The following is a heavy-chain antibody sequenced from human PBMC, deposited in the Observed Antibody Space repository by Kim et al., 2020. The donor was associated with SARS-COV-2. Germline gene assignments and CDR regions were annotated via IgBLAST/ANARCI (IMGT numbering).Heavy chain of an antibody. V-gene: IGHV1-69*13. D-gene: IGHD4-17*01. J-gene: IGHJ4*02. Sequence: SVKVSCKASGGTFSSYAISWVRQAPGQGLEWMGGNITIFGTANYAQKFQGRVTITADESTSTAYMELSSLRSEDTAVYYCASDDYAPGLFDYWGQGTLVTVSS. CDR3: ASDDYAPGLFDY. CDR1: GGTFSSYA. CDR2: NITIFGTA.